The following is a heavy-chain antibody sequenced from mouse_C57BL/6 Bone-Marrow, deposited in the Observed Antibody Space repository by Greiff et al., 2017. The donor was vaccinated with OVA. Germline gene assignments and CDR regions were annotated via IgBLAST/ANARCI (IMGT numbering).Heavy chain of an antibody. D-gene: IGHD2-4*01. J-gene: IGHJ2*01. V-gene: IGHV1-55*01. CDR2: IYPGSGST. CDR1: GYTFTSYW. Sequence: VQLQQPGAELVKPGASVKMSCKASGYTFTSYWITWVKQRPGQGLEWIGDIYPGSGSTNYNEKFKSKATLTVATSSSTAYMQLSSLTSEDSAVYYCATEGGLYYYYGRRVYFYYWGQGTTLTVSS. CDR3: ATEGGLYYYYGRRVYFYY.